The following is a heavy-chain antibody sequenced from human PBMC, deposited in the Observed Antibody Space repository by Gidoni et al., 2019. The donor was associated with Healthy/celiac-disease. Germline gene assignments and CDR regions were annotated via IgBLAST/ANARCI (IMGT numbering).Heavy chain of an antibody. CDR1: GYTFTGYY. CDR2: INPNSGGT. CDR3: ARERGYCSGGSCYRPNEAFDI. D-gene: IGHD2-15*01. V-gene: IGHV1-2*02. Sequence: QVQLVPSGAEVKKPGASVKVSCKASGYTFTGYYMHWVRQAPGQGLEGMGWINPNSGGTNYAQKFQGRVTMTRDTSISTAYMELSRLRSDDTAVYYCARERGYCSGGSCYRPNEAFDIWGQGTMVTVSS. J-gene: IGHJ3*02.